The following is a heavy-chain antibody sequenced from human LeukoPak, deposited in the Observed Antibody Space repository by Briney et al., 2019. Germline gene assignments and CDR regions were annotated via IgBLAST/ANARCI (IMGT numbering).Heavy chain of an antibody. CDR3: ARGGLYGDYYFDY. D-gene: IGHD2-21*02. V-gene: IGHV3-7*04. Sequence: GGSLTLSCAASGFTFTSYWMTWVRQAPGKGLEWVANTKHDGSERYYVDSVKGRFTISRDNVKNSLFLQMDSLRAEDTAVYYCARGGLYGDYYFDYWGRGTLVTVTS. J-gene: IGHJ4*02. CDR2: TKHDGSER. CDR1: GFTFTSYW.